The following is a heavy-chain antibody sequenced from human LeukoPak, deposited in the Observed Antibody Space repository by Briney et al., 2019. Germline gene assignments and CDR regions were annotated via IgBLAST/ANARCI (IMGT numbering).Heavy chain of an antibody. V-gene: IGHV3-30*18. J-gene: IGHJ4*02. CDR1: GFTFSSYS. Sequence: GSLRLSCAASGFTFSSYSMNWVRQAPGKGLEWVAVISYDGSNKYYADSVKGRFTISRDNSKNTLYLQMNSLRAEDTAVYYCANGRYGDYYFDYWGQGTLVTVSS. CDR3: ANGRYGDYYFDY. D-gene: IGHD4-17*01. CDR2: ISYDGSNK.